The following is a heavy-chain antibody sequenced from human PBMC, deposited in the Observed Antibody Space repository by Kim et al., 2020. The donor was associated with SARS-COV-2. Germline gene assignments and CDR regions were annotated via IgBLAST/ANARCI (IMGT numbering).Heavy chain of an antibody. V-gene: IGHV1-69*01. J-gene: IGHJ4*02. D-gene: IGHD4-17*01. CDR3: ATVNGDPRAYYFDY. Sequence: QKCQGRVTITADESTSTAYMELSSLRSEDTAVYYCATVNGDPRAYYFDYWGQGTLVTVSS.